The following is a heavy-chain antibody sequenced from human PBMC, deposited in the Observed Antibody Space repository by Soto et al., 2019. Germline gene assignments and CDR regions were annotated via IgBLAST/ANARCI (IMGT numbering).Heavy chain of an antibody. Sequence: SETLSLTGSVSGASVTTDSYYWIWIRQHPGKGLELIGYISHTGGAFYNPSLKSRVSISIDASTDKFSLRLSSLTAADTAVYYCARWELRDFDSWGPGTLVTVLL. CDR2: ISHTGGA. J-gene: IGHJ4*02. CDR1: GASVTTDSYY. V-gene: IGHV4-31*03. D-gene: IGHD1-7*01. CDR3: ARWELRDFDS.